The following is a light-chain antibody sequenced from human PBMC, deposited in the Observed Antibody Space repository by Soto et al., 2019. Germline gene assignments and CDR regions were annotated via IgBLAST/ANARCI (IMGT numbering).Light chain of an antibody. V-gene: IGKV1-5*01. Sequence: DIQMTQSPSTLSASVGDRVIITCRASQSISDYLAWYQQKPGKAPKLLIYDASNLESGVPSTFSGSGSGTEFTLTISSLQPDDFATYYCQQYNGYSYTFGQGTRLEIK. CDR1: QSISDY. J-gene: IGKJ5*01. CDR2: DAS. CDR3: QQYNGYSYT.